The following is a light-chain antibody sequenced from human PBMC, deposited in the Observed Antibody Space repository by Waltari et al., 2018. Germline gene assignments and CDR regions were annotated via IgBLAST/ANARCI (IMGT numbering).Light chain of an antibody. J-gene: IGLJ1*01. CDR2: EAS. V-gene: IGLV2-23*01. CDR1: SSDVGTYNF. Sequence: QSALTQPASVSGSPGQSITISCTRSSSDVGTYNFVSWYQEHPGKAPKLLIYEASKRPSGVSTRFSGSKSGNTASLTISGLQAEDEADYYCCSYAGRSTLIFGTGTKVTVL. CDR3: CSYAGRSTLI.